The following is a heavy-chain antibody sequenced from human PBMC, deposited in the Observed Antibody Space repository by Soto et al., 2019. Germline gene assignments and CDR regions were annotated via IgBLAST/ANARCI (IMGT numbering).Heavy chain of an antibody. V-gene: IGHV3-43*01. CDR2: ISWDGGST. CDR3: AKGINYYGSGSPYYYYGMDV. D-gene: IGHD3-10*01. CDR1: GFTFDDYT. Sequence: GGSLRLSCAASGFTFDDYTMHWVRQAPGKGLEWVSLISWDGGSTYYADSVKGRFTISRDNSKNSLNLQMNSLRTEDTALYYCAKGINYYGSGSPYYYYGMDVWGQGTTVTVSS. J-gene: IGHJ6*02.